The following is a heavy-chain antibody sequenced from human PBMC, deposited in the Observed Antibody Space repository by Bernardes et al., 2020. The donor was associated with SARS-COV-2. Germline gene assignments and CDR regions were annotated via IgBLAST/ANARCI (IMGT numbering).Heavy chain of an antibody. CDR1: GDSISTYS. J-gene: IGHJ4*02. Sequence: SETLSLTCTVSGDSISTYSWIWIRQPPGQTLEWIGYIYHSGNTDYNPSLTGRVSISVDASKNEVSLKVGSVTAADTAVYYCARVNTVFGVISDYFFDYWGQGTPVTVSS. D-gene: IGHD3-3*01. CDR3: ARVNTVFGVISDYFFDY. V-gene: IGHV4-59*01. CDR2: IYHSGNT.